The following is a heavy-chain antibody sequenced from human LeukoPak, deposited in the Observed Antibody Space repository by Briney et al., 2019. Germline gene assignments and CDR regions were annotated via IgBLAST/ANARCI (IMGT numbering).Heavy chain of an antibody. CDR3: ARDSYSSFPQWFDP. CDR1: GSTFTTYA. CDR2: ISGSGGST. V-gene: IGHV3-23*01. Sequence: GGSLRLSCAAPGSTFTTYAMSWVRQAPGKGLEWVSAISGSGGSTYYADSVKGRFTISRDNSKNTLYLQMNSLRVEDTAVYYCARDSYSSFPQWFDPWGQGTLVTVSS. J-gene: IGHJ5*02. D-gene: IGHD6-6*01.